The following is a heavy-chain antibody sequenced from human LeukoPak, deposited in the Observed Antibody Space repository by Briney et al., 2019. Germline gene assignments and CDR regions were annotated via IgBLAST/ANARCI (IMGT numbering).Heavy chain of an antibody. CDR3: ARVGRSGSYGSEYYFDY. J-gene: IGHJ4*02. D-gene: IGHD1-26*01. V-gene: IGHV1-69*05. CDR1: GGTFSSYA. CDR2: IIPIFGTA. Sequence: ASVKVSCKASGGTFSSYAISWVRQDPGQGLEWMGGIIPIFGTANYAQKFQGRVTITTDESTSTAYMELSSLRSEDTAVYYCARVGRSGSYGSEYYFDYWGQGTLVTVSS.